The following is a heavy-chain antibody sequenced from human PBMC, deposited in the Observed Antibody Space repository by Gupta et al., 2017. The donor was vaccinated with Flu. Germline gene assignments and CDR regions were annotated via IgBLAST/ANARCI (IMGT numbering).Heavy chain of an antibody. CDR2: IGTAGDT. CDR3: AREGYYDSRSLWYFDL. Sequence: EVQLVESGGGLVQPGGSLRLSCAASGFTFSSYDMHWVRQATGKGLEWVSAIGTAGDTYYPGSVKGRFTISRENAKNSLYLQMNSLRAGDTAVYYCAREGYYDSRSLWYFDLWGRGTLVTVSS. J-gene: IGHJ2*01. V-gene: IGHV3-13*04. D-gene: IGHD3-22*01. CDR1: GFTFSSYD.